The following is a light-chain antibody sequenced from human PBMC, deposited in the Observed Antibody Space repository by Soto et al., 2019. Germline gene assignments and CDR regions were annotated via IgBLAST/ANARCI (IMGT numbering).Light chain of an antibody. CDR1: QSISSY. V-gene: IGKV1-39*01. CDR3: QQSYSTPPMYT. J-gene: IGKJ2*01. CDR2: AAS. Sequence: DIQMTQSPSSLSASVGDRVTITCRASQSISSYLNWYQQKPGKARKLLIYAASSLQSGVPSRFSGSGSGTDFTLTISSLQHEDFATYYCQQSYSTPPMYTFGQGTKLEIK.